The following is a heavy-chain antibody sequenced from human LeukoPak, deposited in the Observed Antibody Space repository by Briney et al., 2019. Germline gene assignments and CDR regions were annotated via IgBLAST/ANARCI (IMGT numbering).Heavy chain of an antibody. CDR1: GFTFSSYA. D-gene: IGHD2-2*01. Sequence: QVQLVESGGGVVQPGRSLRLSCAASGFTFSSYAMHWVRQAPGKGLEWVAVISYDGSNKYYADSVKGRFTISRDNSKNTLYLQMNSLRAEDTAVYYCARGGGYQLPLLDYWGQGTLVTVSS. V-gene: IGHV3-30*04. J-gene: IGHJ4*02. CDR2: ISYDGSNK. CDR3: ARGGGYQLPLLDY.